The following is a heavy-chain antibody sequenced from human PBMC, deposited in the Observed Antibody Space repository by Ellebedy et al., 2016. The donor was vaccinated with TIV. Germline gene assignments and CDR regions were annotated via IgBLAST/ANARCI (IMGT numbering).Heavy chain of an antibody. V-gene: IGHV4-38-2*02. J-gene: IGHJ1*01. CDR3: ATARGSVNGAEYFQH. CDR1: GYSISSGYY. Sequence: SETLSLXXTVSGYSISSGYYWGWIRQPPGKGLEWIGSIYHSGSTYYNPSLKSRVTISVDTSKNQFSLKLSSVTAADTAVYYCATARGSVNGAEYFQHWGQGTLVTVSS. D-gene: IGHD3-10*01. CDR2: IYHSGST.